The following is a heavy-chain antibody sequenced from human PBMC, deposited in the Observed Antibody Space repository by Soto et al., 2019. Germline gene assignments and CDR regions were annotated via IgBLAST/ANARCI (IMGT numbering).Heavy chain of an antibody. CDR1: GNTFSDYY. J-gene: IGHJ3*02. D-gene: IGHD3-9*01. CDR3: ARDLDYFDSRTFYLGVTFDI. CDR2: INPKSGAT. Sequence: GASVKVSCKAPGNTFSDYYIQWLRQAPGQGLQWMGRINPKSGATNLARNFQGRVSLTTDSSTSTAYMELSGLRSDDTAVFFCARDLDYFDSRTFYLGVTFDIWGQGTMVTVSS. V-gene: IGHV1-2*06.